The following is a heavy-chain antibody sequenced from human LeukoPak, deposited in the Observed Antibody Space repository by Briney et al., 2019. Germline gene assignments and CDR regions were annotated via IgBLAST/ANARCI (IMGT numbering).Heavy chain of an antibody. D-gene: IGHD1-7*01. J-gene: IGHJ4*02. CDR3: ARDHELLELRYYFDY. Sequence: ASVKVSCKASGYTFSGFYMHWMRQAPGQGLEWMGWINPNSGDTNYAQKFQGRVTMTRDMSINTAYMELSRLGSDDTAVYYCARDHELLELRYYFDYWGQGTLVTVSS. V-gene: IGHV1-2*02. CDR2: INPNSGDT. CDR1: GYTFSGFY.